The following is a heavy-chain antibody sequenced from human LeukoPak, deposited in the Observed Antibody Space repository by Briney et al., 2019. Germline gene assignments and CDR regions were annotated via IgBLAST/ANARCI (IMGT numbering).Heavy chain of an antibody. CDR1: GYTFTSYY. Sequence: GASVKVSCKASGYTFTSYYMHWVRQAPGQGLEWMGIINPSGGSTSYAQKFQGRVTMTRDTSTSTVYMELSSLRPEDTAVYYCASFRPKSYDFWSGYSNDAFDIWGQGTMVTVSS. D-gene: IGHD3-3*01. CDR2: INPSGGST. CDR3: ASFRPKSYDFWSGYSNDAFDI. V-gene: IGHV1-46*03. J-gene: IGHJ3*02.